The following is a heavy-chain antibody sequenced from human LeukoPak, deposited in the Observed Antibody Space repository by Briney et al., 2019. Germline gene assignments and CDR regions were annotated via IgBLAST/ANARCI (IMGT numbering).Heavy chain of an antibody. D-gene: IGHD1-26*01. CDR2: ISGYNGNT. Sequence: GASVKVSCRDFGYNFTNYGISWVRQAPGQRLEWMGWISGYNGNTDYAQKLQARGTMTTDTSTSTGYLELRSLRSDDTAVYYCARAGRLKSGSNIYWGRGTLVTVSS. V-gene: IGHV1-18*01. J-gene: IGHJ4*02. CDR1: GYNFTNYG. CDR3: ARAGRLKSGSNIY.